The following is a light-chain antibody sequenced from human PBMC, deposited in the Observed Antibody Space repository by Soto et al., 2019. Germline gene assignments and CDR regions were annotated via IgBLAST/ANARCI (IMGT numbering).Light chain of an antibody. J-gene: IGLJ2*01. CDR2: STS. CDR1: AGAVTSAYY. Sequence: QAVVTQEPSLTVSPGGTVTLTCASSAGAVTSAYYTNWLQQKPDQAPRALIYSTSEKHSWTPARFSGSLLGGKAALTLSAAQPEDEADYYCLLYYGGAQLLFGGGTKLTVL. V-gene: IGLV7-43*01. CDR3: LLYYGGAQLL.